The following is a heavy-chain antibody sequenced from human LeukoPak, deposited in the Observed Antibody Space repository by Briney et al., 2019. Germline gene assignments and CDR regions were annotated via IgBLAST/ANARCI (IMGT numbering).Heavy chain of an antibody. CDR1: DYSISNTYY. J-gene: IGHJ4*02. Sequence: SETLSLTCTVSDYSISNTYYWGWIRQPPGKGLEWIGNIHHSGITNYNPSLESRVSISIDTSKNQFSLKLASLKAADTAVYYCARAGPIQSLEQNDFWGQGSLVTVSS. CDR2: IHHSGIT. V-gene: IGHV4-38-2*02. D-gene: IGHD3-3*01. CDR3: ARAGPIQSLEQNDF.